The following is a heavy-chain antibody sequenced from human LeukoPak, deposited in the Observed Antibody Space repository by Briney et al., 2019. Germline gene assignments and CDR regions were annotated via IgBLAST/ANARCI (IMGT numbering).Heavy chain of an antibody. CDR2: IWYDGSNK. CDR3: ARELRPQGPSWPYYYYGMDV. CDR1: GFAFSSYG. J-gene: IGHJ6*04. V-gene: IGHV3-33*01. Sequence: GGSLRLSCAASGFAFSSYGMHWVRQAPGKGLEWVAVIWYDGSNKYYADSVKGRFTISRDNSKNTLYLQMNSLRAEDTAVYYCARELRPQGPSWPYYYYGMDVWGKGTTVTVSS. D-gene: IGHD2-2*01.